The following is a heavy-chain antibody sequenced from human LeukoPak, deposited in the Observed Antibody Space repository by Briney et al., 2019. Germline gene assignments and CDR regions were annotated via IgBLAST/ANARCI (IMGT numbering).Heavy chain of an antibody. CDR1: GGSTRSSSYY. CDR2: IYYSGST. J-gene: IGHJ4*02. V-gene: IGHV4-39*01. D-gene: IGHD6-19*01. CDR3: ARHVKGQWPWYLDY. Sequence: PSETLSLTCTASGGSTRSSSYYWGWIRQPPGKGLEWIGSIYYSGSTYYNPSLKSRITVSVDTSKNEFSLKLSSVTANDTAVYYCARHVKGQWPWYLDYWGPGTLVTVSS.